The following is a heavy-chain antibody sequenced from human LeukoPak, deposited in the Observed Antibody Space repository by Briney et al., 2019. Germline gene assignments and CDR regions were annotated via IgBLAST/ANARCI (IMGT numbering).Heavy chain of an antibody. CDR3: ARDGLRYNWYDFDY. CDR2: TSYDGSNK. J-gene: IGHJ4*02. D-gene: IGHD1-1*01. V-gene: IGHV3-30-3*01. Sequence: HPGGSLRLSCAASGFTFSSYAMHWVRQAPGKGLEWVAVTSYDGSNKYYADSVKGRFTISSNNSKNTLYLQMNGLRAEDTAGYYCARDGLRYNWYDFDYWGQGTLVTVSS. CDR1: GFTFSSYA.